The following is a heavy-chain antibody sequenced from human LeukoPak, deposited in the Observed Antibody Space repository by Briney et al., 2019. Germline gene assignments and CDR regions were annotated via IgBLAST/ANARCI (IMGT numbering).Heavy chain of an antibody. CDR3: ARVNSPAAASLMDV. CDR1: GDSVSSNSAA. Sequence: SQTLSLTCAISGDSVSSNSAAWIWIRQSPSRGLEWLERTYYRSKWYNDYAVSVKSRITINPDTSKNQFSLQLNSVTPEDTAVYYCARVNSPAAASLMDVWGQGTTVTVSS. V-gene: IGHV6-1*01. D-gene: IGHD6-13*01. J-gene: IGHJ6*02. CDR2: TYYRSKWYN.